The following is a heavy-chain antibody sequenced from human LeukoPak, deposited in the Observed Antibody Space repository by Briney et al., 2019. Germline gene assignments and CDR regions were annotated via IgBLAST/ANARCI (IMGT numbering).Heavy chain of an antibody. Sequence: GGSLRLSCAASGFTFSSYAMHWVRQAPGKGLEWVAVISYDGSNKYYADSVKGRFTISRDNSKNTLYLQMNSLIPEDTAVYYCAKDHSNALLRFGEVIRKSRDGYFDYWGQGTLITVSS. V-gene: IGHV3-30*04. D-gene: IGHD3-10*01. CDR3: AKDHSNALLRFGEVIRKSRDGYFDY. J-gene: IGHJ4*02. CDR1: GFTFSSYA. CDR2: ISYDGSNK.